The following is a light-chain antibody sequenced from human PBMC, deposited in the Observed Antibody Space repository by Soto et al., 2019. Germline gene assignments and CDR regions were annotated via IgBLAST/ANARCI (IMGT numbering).Light chain of an antibody. CDR1: NNDVGNYKL. V-gene: IGLV2-23*01. CDR2: EGT. Sequence: QSALTQPASVSESPGQSITISCTGTNNDVGNYKLVSWFQHHLGKAPKLIIYEGTKRPSGVSNRFSASQSGNTASLTISGLQAEDEADYYCCLYTGGSPLFGGGTKLTVL. CDR3: CLYTGGSPL. J-gene: IGLJ3*02.